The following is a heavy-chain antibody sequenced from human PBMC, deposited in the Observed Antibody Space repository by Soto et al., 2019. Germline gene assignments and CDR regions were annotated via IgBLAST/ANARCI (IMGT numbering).Heavy chain of an antibody. J-gene: IGHJ5*02. CDR1: GVTFSSYA. D-gene: IGHD1-26*01. V-gene: IGHV1-69*01. CDR3: ARVEDSGSHP. CDR2: IIPIFGKA. Sequence: QVQLVQSGAEVKKPGSSVNVSCKASGVTFSSYAISWVRQAPGQGLEWMGGIIPIFGKANYAQKFQGRVTNTADESMSTAYMELSSLRSEDTAVYYCARVEDSGSHPWGQGTLVTVSS.